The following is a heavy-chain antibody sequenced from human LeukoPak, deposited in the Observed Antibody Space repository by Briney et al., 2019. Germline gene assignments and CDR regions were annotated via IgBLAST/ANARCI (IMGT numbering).Heavy chain of an antibody. CDR1: GYTFTGYD. CDR3: ARTRTPGGFIFDY. CDR2: INPNSGAT. V-gene: IGHV1-2*02. Sequence: ASVKVSCKASGYTFTGYDMHWVRQAPGQGLEWMGWINPNSGATNYAQKFQGRVTMTRDTSISTAYMELSRLRSDDTAVYYCARTRTPGGFIFDYWGQATILTLPS. J-gene: IGHJ4*02. D-gene: IGHD5-12*01.